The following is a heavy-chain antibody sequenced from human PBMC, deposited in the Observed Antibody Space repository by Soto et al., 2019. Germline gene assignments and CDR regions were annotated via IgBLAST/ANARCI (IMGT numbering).Heavy chain of an antibody. Sequence: QVQLVQSGAEVKKPGASVKVSCKASGYTFTSYGISWVRQAPGQGLEWMGWISAYNGNTNYAQKLQGRFTMTTDTSTSAAYRELGSLRSDDTAVYYCARDQGGDSPVVTEDAFDLWGQGTMVTVSS. J-gene: IGHJ3*01. CDR2: ISAYNGNT. V-gene: IGHV1-18*01. D-gene: IGHD2-15*01. CDR1: GYTFTSYG. CDR3: ARDQGGDSPVVTEDAFDL.